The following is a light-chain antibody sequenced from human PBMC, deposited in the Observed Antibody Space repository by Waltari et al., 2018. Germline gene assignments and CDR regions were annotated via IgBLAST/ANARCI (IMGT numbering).Light chain of an antibody. J-gene: IGLJ1*01. V-gene: IGLV3-21*04. CDR3: QVWHPDIDPGV. Sequence: SYVLTQPPSVSVAPGETARITRGGDHTGRYRVHWYQQKPRQAPVLVIFYDSDRPSGIPARFSGSNSGNTATLTITSVEAGDEARYYSQVWHPDIDPGVFGTGTEVTVL. CDR1: HTGRYR. CDR2: YDS.